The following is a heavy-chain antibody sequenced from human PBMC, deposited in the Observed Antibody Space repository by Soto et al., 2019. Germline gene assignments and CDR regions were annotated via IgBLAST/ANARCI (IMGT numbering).Heavy chain of an antibody. CDR1: GFTFSSYS. D-gene: IGHD1-26*01. V-gene: IGHV3-48*02. Sequence: GVSLRLSCAASGFTFSSYSMNWVRQAPGKGLEWVSYISSSSSTIYYADSVKGRFTISRDNAKNSLYLQMNSLRDEDTAVYYCARDSGSYYSDAFDIWGQGTMVTVSS. J-gene: IGHJ3*02. CDR3: ARDSGSYYSDAFDI. CDR2: ISSSSSTI.